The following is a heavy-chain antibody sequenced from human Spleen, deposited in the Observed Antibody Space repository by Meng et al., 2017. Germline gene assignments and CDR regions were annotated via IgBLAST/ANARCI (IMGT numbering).Heavy chain of an antibody. Sequence: ASVKVSCKASGYTFTTYYMHWVRQAPGQGLEWLGIINPSRGSTNYAQKFQDRVTITSDESTSTVYMELTRLTSEDTAVYFCARKAGNCISTTCYSLDYWGQGTLVTVSS. V-gene: IGHV1-46*01. CDR3: ARKAGNCISTTCYSLDY. CDR2: INPSRGST. CDR1: GYTFTTYY. D-gene: IGHD2-2*01. J-gene: IGHJ4*02.